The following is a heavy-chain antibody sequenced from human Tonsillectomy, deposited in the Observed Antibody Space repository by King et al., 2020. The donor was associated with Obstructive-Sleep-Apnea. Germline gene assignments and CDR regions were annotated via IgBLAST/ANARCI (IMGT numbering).Heavy chain of an antibody. CDR1: GYSFTSYW. J-gene: IGHJ4*02. V-gene: IGHV5-10-1*03. Sequence: VQLVESGAEVKKPGESLRISCKGSGYSFTSYWISWVRQMPGKGLEWMGRIDPSDSYTNYRPSFQGHVSISADKSISTAYLQGSSLKASDTAMYFCARHPGPLPYYFDYWGQGTLVTVSS. CDR3: ARHPGPLPYYFDY. CDR2: IDPSDSYT.